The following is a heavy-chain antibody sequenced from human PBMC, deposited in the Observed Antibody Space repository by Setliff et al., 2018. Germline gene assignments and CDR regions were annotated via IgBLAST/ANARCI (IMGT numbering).Heavy chain of an antibody. V-gene: IGHV1-3*01. CDR2: INAGNGNT. Sequence: ASVKVSCKASGYTFTSYAMHWVRQAPGQRLEWMGWINAGNGNTKYSQKFQGRVTITRDTSASTAYMELSSLRSEDTAVYYCARDRAYSSSWSFGDYYYYYGMDVWGQGTTVTVSS. D-gene: IGHD6-13*01. CDR1: GYTFTSYA. CDR3: ARDRAYSSSWSFGDYYYYYGMDV. J-gene: IGHJ6*02.